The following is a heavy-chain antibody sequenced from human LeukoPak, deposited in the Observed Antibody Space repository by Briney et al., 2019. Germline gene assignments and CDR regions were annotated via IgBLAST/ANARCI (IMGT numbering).Heavy chain of an antibody. CDR2: IIPIFGTA. Sequence: SVKVSCKASGYTFTSYGISWVRQAPGQGLEWMGRIIPIFGTANYAQKFQGRVTITTDESTSTAYMELSSLRSEDTAVYYCARDGSSWYRNWFDPWGQGTLVTVSS. D-gene: IGHD6-13*01. CDR1: GYTFTSYG. CDR3: ARDGSSWYRNWFDP. J-gene: IGHJ5*02. V-gene: IGHV1-69*05.